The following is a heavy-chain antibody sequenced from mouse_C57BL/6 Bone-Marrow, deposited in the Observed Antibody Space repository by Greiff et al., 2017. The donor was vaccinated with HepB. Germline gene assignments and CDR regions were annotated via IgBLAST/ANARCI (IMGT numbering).Heavy chain of an antibody. J-gene: IGHJ3*01. Sequence: VQLQQSGAELVKPGASVKLSCKASGYTFTEYTIHWVKQRSGQGLEWIGWFYPGSGSIKYNEKFKDKATLTADKSSSTVYMERSRLTSEDSAVYFCARHEGGWLLRGAWFAYWGQGTLVTVSA. CDR1: GYTFTEYT. CDR3: ARHEGGWLLRGAWFAY. V-gene: IGHV1-62-2*01. CDR2: FYPGSGSI. D-gene: IGHD2-3*01.